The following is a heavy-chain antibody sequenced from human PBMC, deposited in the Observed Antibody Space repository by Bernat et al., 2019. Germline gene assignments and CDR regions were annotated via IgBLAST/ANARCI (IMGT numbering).Heavy chain of an antibody. CDR3: ASSQDFYYYYYYMDV. CDR2: INPNSGGT. V-gene: IGHV1-2*02. Sequence: QVQLVQSGAEVKKPGASVKVSCKASGYTFTGYYMHWVRQAPGQGLEWMGWINPNSGGTNYAQKFQGRVTMTRDTSISTAYMELSRLRSDDTAVYYCASSQDFYYYYYYMDVWGKGTTVTVSS. CDR1: GYTFTGYY. J-gene: IGHJ6*03.